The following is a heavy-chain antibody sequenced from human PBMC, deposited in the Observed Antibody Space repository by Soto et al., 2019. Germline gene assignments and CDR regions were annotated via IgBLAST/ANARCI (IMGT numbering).Heavy chain of an antibody. CDR1: GGSISSSNW. CDR3: ASERRGSYLYYYYYGMDV. V-gene: IGHV4-4*02. J-gene: IGHJ6*02. Sequence: SETLSRTCAVSGGSISSSNWWSWVRQPPGKGLEWIGEIYNSGSTNYNPSLKSRVTISVDKSKNQFSLKLSSVTAADTAVYYCASERRGSYLYYYYYGMDVWGQGTTVTVSS. D-gene: IGHD1-26*01. CDR2: IYNSGST.